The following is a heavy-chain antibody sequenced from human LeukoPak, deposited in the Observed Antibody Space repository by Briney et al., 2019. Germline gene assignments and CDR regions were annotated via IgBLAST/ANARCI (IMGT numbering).Heavy chain of an antibody. D-gene: IGHD3-3*02. Sequence: PSETLSLTCAVYGGSFSGYYWSWIRQPPGKGLEWVGEINHIGSTNYNPSLKSRVTISVDTPKNQFSLKLSSVPAADTPVYYCARRHLPSHFWSGYSRLAPPYYFDYWGQGTLVTVSS. CDR2: INHIGST. CDR1: GGSFSGYY. CDR3: ARRHLPSHFWSGYSRLAPPYYFDY. J-gene: IGHJ4*02. V-gene: IGHV4-34*01.